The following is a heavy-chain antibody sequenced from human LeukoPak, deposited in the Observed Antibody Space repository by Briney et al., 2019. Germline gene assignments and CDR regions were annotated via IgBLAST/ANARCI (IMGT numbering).Heavy chain of an antibody. D-gene: IGHD4-17*01. V-gene: IGHV4-39*07. CDR2: IHYSGST. CDR3: ARVQRDYGDYSGGFDY. Sequence: SETLSLTCTVSGGSISSSPYFWGWIRQPPGKGLEWIGSIHYSGSTYYNPSLKGRVTMSVDTSKNQFSPKLSSVTAADTAVYYCARVQRDYGDYSGGFDYWGQGTLVTVSS. J-gene: IGHJ4*02. CDR1: GGSISSSPYF.